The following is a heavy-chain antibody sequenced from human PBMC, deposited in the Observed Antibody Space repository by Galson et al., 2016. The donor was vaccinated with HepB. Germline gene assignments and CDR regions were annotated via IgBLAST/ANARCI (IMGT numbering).Heavy chain of an antibody. CDR1: GFTFSSYA. Sequence: SLRLSCAASGFTFSSYALHWVRQAPGKGLEWVAVISYDGSNKYYADSVKGRFPISRDNSKKTLYPQMNSMRAEDTAVYYCARVDMQWLLIGAFDIWGQGTLVTVSS. J-gene: IGHJ3*02. CDR2: ISYDGSNK. V-gene: IGHV3-30-3*01. D-gene: IGHD6-19*01. CDR3: ARVDMQWLLIGAFDI.